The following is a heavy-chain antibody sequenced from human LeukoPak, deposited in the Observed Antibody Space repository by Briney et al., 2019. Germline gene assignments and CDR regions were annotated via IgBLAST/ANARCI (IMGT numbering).Heavy chain of an antibody. CDR3: ARDSGYSYGYYYYYMDV. CDR2: IIPIFGTA. Sequence: ASVKVSCKASGGTFSSYAISWVRQAPGQGLEWMGGIIPIFGTANYAQKFQGRVTITTDESTSTAYMELSSLRSEDTAVYYCARDSGYSYGYYYYYMDVWGKGTTVTVSS. CDR1: GGTFSSYA. J-gene: IGHJ6*03. D-gene: IGHD5-18*01. V-gene: IGHV1-69*05.